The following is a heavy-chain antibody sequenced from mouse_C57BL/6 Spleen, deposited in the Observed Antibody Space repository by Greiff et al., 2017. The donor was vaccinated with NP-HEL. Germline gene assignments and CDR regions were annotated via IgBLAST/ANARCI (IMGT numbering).Heavy chain of an antibody. J-gene: IGHJ2*01. CDR2: IDPSDSYT. CDR3: ARSERIYYGNY. D-gene: IGHD2-1*01. CDR1: GYTFTSYW. V-gene: IGHV1-50*01. Sequence: VQLQQPGAELVKPGASVKLSCKASGYTFTSYWMQWVKQRPGQGLEWIGEIDPSDSYTNYNQKFKGKATLTVDTSSSTAYMQLSSLTSEDSAVYYCARSERIYYGNYWGQGTTLTVSS.